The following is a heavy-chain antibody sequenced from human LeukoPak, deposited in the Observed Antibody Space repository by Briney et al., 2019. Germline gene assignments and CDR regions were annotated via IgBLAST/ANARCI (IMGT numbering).Heavy chain of an antibody. CDR1: GFTFSSYS. CDR2: ISSSSSYI. J-gene: IGHJ4*02. D-gene: IGHD4-17*01. CDR3: ARDGHGDYFDY. Sequence: GGSLRLSCAASGFTFSSYSMNWVRQAPGKGLEWVSSISSSSSYIYYADSVKGRFTISRDSAKNSLYLQMNSLRAEDTAVYYCARDGHGDYFDYWGQGTLVTVSS. V-gene: IGHV3-21*01.